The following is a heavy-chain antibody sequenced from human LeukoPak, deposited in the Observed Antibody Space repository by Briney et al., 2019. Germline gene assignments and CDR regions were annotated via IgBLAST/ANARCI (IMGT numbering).Heavy chain of an antibody. D-gene: IGHD1-26*01. V-gene: IGHV1-69*05. Sequence: GASVKVSCKASGGTFGTYAVNWVRQAPGQGLEWMGGIIPLFGTANYAQKFQGRVTITTDESTSTAYMELSSLRSEDTAIYYCARVFARGGEISGSYYYYWGQGTLVTVSS. CDR2: IIPLFGTA. CDR1: GGTFGTYA. J-gene: IGHJ4*02. CDR3: ARVFARGGEISGSYYYY.